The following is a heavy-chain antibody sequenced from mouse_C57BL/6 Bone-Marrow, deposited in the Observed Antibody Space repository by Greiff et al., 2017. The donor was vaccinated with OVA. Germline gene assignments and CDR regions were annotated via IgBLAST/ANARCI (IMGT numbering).Heavy chain of an antibody. V-gene: IGHV1-82*01. CDR2: IYPGDGDT. D-gene: IGHD1-1*01. CDR3: AYYGSLPWFAY. CDR1: GYAFSSSW. Sequence: QVHVKQSGPELVKPGASVKISCKASGYAFSSSWMNWVKQRPGKGLEWIGRIYPGDGDTNYNGKFKGKATLTADKSSSTAYMQLSSLTSEDSAVYFCAYYGSLPWFAYWGQGTLVTVSA. J-gene: IGHJ3*01.